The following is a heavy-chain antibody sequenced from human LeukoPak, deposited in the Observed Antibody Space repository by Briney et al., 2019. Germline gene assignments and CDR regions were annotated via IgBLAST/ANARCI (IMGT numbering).Heavy chain of an antibody. J-gene: IGHJ4*02. Sequence: GGSLRLSCAASGFIFSHYGMHWVCQAPGKGLEWVAVIQNDASIENFADSVKGRFTISRDNSKNTVFLQMNSLRAEDTAVYYCARELSQIVWGGLDYGGQGTLVSVSS. D-gene: IGHD2-21*01. CDR1: GFIFSHYG. CDR3: ARELSQIVWGGLDY. CDR2: IQNDASIE. V-gene: IGHV3-33*05.